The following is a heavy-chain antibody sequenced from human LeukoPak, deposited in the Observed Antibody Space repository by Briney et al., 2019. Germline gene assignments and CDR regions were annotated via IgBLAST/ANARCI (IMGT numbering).Heavy chain of an antibody. J-gene: IGHJ4*02. CDR2: INQDGSKE. CDR1: GFTFSNYW. V-gene: IGHV3-7*01. Sequence: GGSLRLSCAASGFTFSNYWMTWVRQAPGKGLEWVAHINQDGSKEYYMDSVKARFTISRDNAKNSLSLQTNSLRAEDTAVYYCVRDGGVSGYDLLDYWGQGTLVTVSS. CDR3: VRDGGVSGYDLLDY. D-gene: IGHD5-12*01.